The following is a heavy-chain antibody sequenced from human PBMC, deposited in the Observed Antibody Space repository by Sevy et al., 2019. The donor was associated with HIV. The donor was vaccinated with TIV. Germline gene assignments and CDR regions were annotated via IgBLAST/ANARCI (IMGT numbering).Heavy chain of an antibody. J-gene: IGHJ5*01. CDR3: ARAEGGGYNYGFFDS. V-gene: IGHV4-61*02. D-gene: IGHD5-12*01. Sequence: SETLSLTCNVSGGSIRSGRYYWAWIRQPAGKGLEWIGRIFPSGGSNFNPSMMSRVSMSIDTSKKQFSLTLTSVTAADTAVYYCARAEGGGYNYGFFDSWGPGTRVTVSS. CDR1: GGSIRSGRYY. CDR2: IFPSGGS.